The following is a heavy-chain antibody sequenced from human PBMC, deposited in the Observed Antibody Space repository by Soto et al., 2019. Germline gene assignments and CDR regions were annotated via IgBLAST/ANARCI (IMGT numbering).Heavy chain of an antibody. CDR2: IYWDDDK. CDR1: GFSLSTSGVG. Sequence: SGPTLVNPTQTLTLTCTFSGFSLSTSGVGVGWIRQPPGKALEWLALIYWDDDKRYSPSLKSRLTITKDTSKNQVVLTMTNMDPVDTATYYCAHRTNLLHQPQSTSFDPWGQGTLVTVSS. V-gene: IGHV2-5*02. J-gene: IGHJ5*02. CDR3: AHRTNLLHQPQSTSFDP. D-gene: IGHD1-26*01.